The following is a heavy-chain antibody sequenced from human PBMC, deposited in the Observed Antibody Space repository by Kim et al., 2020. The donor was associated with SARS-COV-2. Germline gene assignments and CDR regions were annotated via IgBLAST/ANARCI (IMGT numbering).Heavy chain of an antibody. J-gene: IGHJ6*01. V-gene: IGHV4-59*01. Sequence: SETLSLTCTVSGGSISTYYWSWIRQPPGKGLEWIGYIYYSGSTHYNPSLKSRVTISVDTSKNQFSLKLSSVTAADTAVYYCARAVRYDGSGGVGWGYYY. D-gene: IGHD3-10*01. CDR1: GGSISTYY. CDR3: ARAVRYDGSGGVGWGYYY. CDR2: IYYSGST.